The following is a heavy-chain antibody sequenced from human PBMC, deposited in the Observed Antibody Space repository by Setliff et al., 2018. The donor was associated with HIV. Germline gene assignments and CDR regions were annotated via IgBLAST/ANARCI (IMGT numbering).Heavy chain of an antibody. V-gene: IGHV2-5*01. D-gene: IGHD3-10*01. CDR3: ALSHYYYGSGSYLRFDP. J-gene: IGHJ5*02. CDR2: IYWNDEK. Sequence: SGPTLVNPTQTLTVTCTFSGFSLSTSGVGVGWIRQPPEKALEWLALIYWNDEKRYSPSLQSRLTITKDTSKNQVVLTMTNMDPEDTGTYYCALSHYYYGSGSYLRFDPWGQGTLVTVSS. CDR1: GFSLSTSGVG.